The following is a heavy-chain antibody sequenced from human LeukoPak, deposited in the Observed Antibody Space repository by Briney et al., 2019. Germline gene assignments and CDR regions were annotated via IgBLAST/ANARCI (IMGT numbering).Heavy chain of an antibody. D-gene: IGHD6-19*01. Sequence: PGGSLRLSCVASGFTFSTYWMHWVRQAPGKGLVWVSRINSDGSSTSYADSVKGRFTISGDNAKNTLYLQMNSLRAEDTAVYYCARVIAVAGNYYFDYWGQGTLVTVSS. CDR1: GFTFSTYW. CDR2: INSDGSST. J-gene: IGHJ4*02. V-gene: IGHV3-74*01. CDR3: ARVIAVAGNYYFDY.